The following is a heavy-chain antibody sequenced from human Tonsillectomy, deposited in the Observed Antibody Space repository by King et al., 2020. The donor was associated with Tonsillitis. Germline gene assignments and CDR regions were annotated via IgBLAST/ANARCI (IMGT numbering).Heavy chain of an antibody. J-gene: IGHJ4*02. Sequence: VQLVESGGGLVKPGGSLRLSCAASGFTFSSYSMNWVRQAPGKGLEWGSFISSSSSYIYYADSAKGRFTISRDNAKNSLYLQMNSLRAEDTAVYYCASEMATRSGFDYWGQGTLVTVSS. CDR3: ASEMATRSGFDY. V-gene: IGHV3-21*01. CDR1: GFTFSSYS. D-gene: IGHD5-24*01. CDR2: ISSSSSYI.